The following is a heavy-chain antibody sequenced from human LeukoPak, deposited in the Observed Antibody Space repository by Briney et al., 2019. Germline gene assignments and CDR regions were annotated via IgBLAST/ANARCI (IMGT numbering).Heavy chain of an antibody. CDR3: ARVGDSSGYFHDAFDI. CDR1: GCTFSDYS. Sequence: PGGSLRLSCAASGCTFSDYSMNWLRQAPGKGLEWVSSIYTSSGYIYYADSLKGRFTHSRDNSKNSLYLQMNCLRAEDTGVYYCARVGDSSGYFHDAFDIWGQGTMVAVSS. D-gene: IGHD3-22*01. CDR2: IYTSSGYI. V-gene: IGHV3-21*01. J-gene: IGHJ3*02.